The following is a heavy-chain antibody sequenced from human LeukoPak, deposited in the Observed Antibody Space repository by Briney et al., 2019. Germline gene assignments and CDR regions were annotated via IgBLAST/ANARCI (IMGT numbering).Heavy chain of an antibody. D-gene: IGHD2-2*01. V-gene: IGHV4-30-2*01. J-gene: IGHJ4*02. CDR3: AGDYCTTTSCSYSDY. Sequence: SETLSLTCTVSGGSISSGGYYWSWIRQPPGKGLEWIGYVYQSGTTYYNPSLRSRVTISVDRYKNQFSLNLSFVTAADTAVYYCAGDYCTTTSCSYSDYWGQGTLVSVSS. CDR1: GGSISSGGYY. CDR2: VYQSGTT.